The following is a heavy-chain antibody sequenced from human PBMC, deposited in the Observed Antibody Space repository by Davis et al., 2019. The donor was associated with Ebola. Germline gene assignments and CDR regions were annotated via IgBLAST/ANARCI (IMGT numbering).Heavy chain of an antibody. J-gene: IGHJ4*02. D-gene: IGHD1-1*01. Sequence: GESLKISCQGSGYSFTNYWIGWVRQMPGKGLEWMGIIYPGDSDTRYSPSLLGQVIISADKSISTAYLQWSSLKASDTAIYYCVRQSIETTGTFDYWGQGTLVTVSS. V-gene: IGHV5-51*01. CDR1: GYSFTNYW. CDR3: VRQSIETTGTFDY. CDR2: IYPGDSDT.